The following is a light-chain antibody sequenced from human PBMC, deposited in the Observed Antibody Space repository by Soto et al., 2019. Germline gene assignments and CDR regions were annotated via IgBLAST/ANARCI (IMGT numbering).Light chain of an antibody. J-gene: IGKJ3*01. Sequence: DIVMTQSPDSLAVSLGERATINCKSSQSVLYSSNNKNYLAWYQQKPGQPPKLLIYWASTRESGVPDRFSGSGSGTDFTLTISRLQDEDVAFYYCQQYYSTPSFGPGTKVDIK. CDR1: QSVLYSSNNKNY. V-gene: IGKV4-1*01. CDR2: WAS. CDR3: QQYYSTPS.